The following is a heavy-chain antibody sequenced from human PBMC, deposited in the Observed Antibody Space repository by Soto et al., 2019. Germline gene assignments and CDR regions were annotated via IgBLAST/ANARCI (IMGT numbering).Heavy chain of an antibody. J-gene: IGHJ4*02. CDR3: ARASGASGSYSSN. D-gene: IGHD3-10*01. Sequence: QVQLVQSGAEVKRPGASVKVSCKASGYTFSSYGISWVRQAPGQGLEWMGWISTSNGNTNNAQKVQGRVTMTTDTSTNTAYMELRSLRSDDTAVYYCARASGASGSYSSNWGQGTLVTVSS. CDR2: ISTSNGNT. CDR1: GYTFSSYG. V-gene: IGHV1-18*01.